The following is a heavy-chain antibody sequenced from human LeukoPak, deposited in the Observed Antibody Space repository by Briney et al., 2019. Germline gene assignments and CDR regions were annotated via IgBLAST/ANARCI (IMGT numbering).Heavy chain of an antibody. CDR1: GFTVSSNY. J-gene: IGHJ4*02. Sequence: GGSLRLSCAASGFTVSSNYMSWVRQASGKGLEWVSAISGSGGSTYYADSVKGRFTISRDNSKNTLYLQMNSLRAEDTAVYYCAKDMRAPGGYYDSSGYYWGPFDYWGQGTLVTVSS. V-gene: IGHV3-23*01. D-gene: IGHD3-22*01. CDR3: AKDMRAPGGYYDSSGYYWGPFDY. CDR2: ISGSGGST.